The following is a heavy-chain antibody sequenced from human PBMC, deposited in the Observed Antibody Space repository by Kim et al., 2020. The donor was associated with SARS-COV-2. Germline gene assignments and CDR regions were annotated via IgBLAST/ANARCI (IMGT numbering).Heavy chain of an antibody. CDR2: IYYSGST. J-gene: IGHJ6*02. CDR1: GGSISSYY. V-gene: IGHV4-59*01. D-gene: IGHD3-10*01. CDR3: ARDNKVRGVSFRDYYYYGMDV. Sequence: SETLSLTCTVSGGSISSYYWSWIRQPPGKGLEWIGYIYYSGSTKYNPSLKSRVTISVDTSKNQFSLKLSSVTAADTAVYYCARDNKVRGVSFRDYYYYGMDVWGQGTTVTVSS.